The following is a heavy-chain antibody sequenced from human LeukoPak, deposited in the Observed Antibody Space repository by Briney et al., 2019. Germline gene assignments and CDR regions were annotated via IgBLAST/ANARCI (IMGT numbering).Heavy chain of an antibody. V-gene: IGHV1-46*01. CDR3: ARDIRVSYYYDSSGYDY. D-gene: IGHD3-22*01. CDR1: GYTFTGYY. CDR2: INPSGGST. J-gene: IGHJ4*02. Sequence: ASVKVSCKASGYTFTGYYMHWVRQAPGQGLEWMGIINPSGGSTSYAQKFQGRVTMTRDMSTSTVYMELSSLRSEDTAVYYCARDIRVSYYYDSSGYDYWGQGTLVTVSS.